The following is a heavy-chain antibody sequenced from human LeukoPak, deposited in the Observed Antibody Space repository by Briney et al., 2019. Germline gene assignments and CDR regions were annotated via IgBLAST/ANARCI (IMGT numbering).Heavy chain of an antibody. V-gene: IGHV1-2*02. Sequence: GASVKVSCKASGYTFTGYYMHWVRQAPGQGLEWMGWINPNSGGTNYAQKFQGRVTMTRDTSISTAYMELSRLRSDDTAVYYCASGGITMIVVVMHDAFDIWGQGTMVTVSS. D-gene: IGHD3-22*01. J-gene: IGHJ3*02. CDR2: INPNSGGT. CDR1: GYTFTGYY. CDR3: ASGGITMIVVVMHDAFDI.